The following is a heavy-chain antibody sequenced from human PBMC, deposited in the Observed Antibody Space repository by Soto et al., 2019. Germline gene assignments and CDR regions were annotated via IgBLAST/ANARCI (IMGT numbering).Heavy chain of an antibody. CDR1: GFTFSSYW. CDR2: IKQDGSEK. CDR3: VRERAPFDAFDI. J-gene: IGHJ3*02. V-gene: IGHV3-7*01. Sequence: GGSLRLSCAASGFTFSSYWMSWVRQAPGKGLEWVANIKQDGSEKYYVDSVKGRFTISRDNSKNMLYLQMNNLRADDTALYYCVRERAPFDAFDIWGQGTMVTVSS.